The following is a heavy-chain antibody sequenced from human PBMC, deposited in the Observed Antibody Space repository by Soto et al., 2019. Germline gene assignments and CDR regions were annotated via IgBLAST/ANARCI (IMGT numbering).Heavy chain of an antibody. CDR3: AVTQKTYYYYYGMDV. D-gene: IGHD2-21*02. Sequence: GASVKVSCKASGYTFTSYAMHWVRQAPGQRLEWMGWINAGNGNTKYSQKFQGRVTITRDTSASTAYMELSSLRSEDTAMYYCAVTQKTYYYYYGMDVWGQGTTVTVS. V-gene: IGHV1-3*01. CDR2: INAGNGNT. CDR1: GYTFTSYA. J-gene: IGHJ6*02.